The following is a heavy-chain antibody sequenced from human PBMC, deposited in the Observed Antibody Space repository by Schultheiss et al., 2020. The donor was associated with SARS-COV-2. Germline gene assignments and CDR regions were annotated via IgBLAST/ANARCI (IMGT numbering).Heavy chain of an antibody. V-gene: IGHV3-30*18. CDR3: AKDGTCSGGSCYSLSYFDL. Sequence: GESLKISCAASGFTFSSYGMHWVRQAPGKGLEWVAVISYDGSNKYYSDSVKGRFTISRDNSKNTLYLQMNSLRAEDTAVYYCAKDGTCSGGSCYSLSYFDLCGRGTLITVSS. D-gene: IGHD2-15*01. J-gene: IGHJ2*01. CDR2: ISYDGSNK. CDR1: GFTFSSYG.